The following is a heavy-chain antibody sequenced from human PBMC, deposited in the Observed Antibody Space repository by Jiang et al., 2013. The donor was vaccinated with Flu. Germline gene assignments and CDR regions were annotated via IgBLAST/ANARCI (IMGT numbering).Heavy chain of an antibody. CDR1: GGSFSGYY. CDR3: ARGPRYFDY. Sequence: LLKPSETLSLTCAVYGGSFSGYYWSWIRQPPGKGLEWIGEINHSGSTNYNPSLKSRVTISVDTSKNQFSLKLSSVTAADTAVYYCARGPRYFDYWGQGTLVTVSS. CDR2: INHSGST. J-gene: IGHJ4*02. V-gene: IGHV4-34*01.